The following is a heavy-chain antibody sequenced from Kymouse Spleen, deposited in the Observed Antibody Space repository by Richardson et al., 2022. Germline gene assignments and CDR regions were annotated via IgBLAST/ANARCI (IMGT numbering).Heavy chain of an antibody. CDR2: ISWNSGSI. Sequence: EVQLVESGGGLVQPGRSLRLSCAASGFTFDDYAMHWVRQAPGKGLEWVSGISWNSGSIGYADSVKGRFTISRDNAKNSLYLQMNSLRAEDTALYYCAKDKGSLLRYFDWLFPLTTGAREPWSPSPQ. D-gene: IGHD3-9*01. J-gene: IGHJ4*02. V-gene: IGHV3-9*01. CDR3: AKDKGSLLRYFDWLFPLTT. CDR1: GFTFDDYA.